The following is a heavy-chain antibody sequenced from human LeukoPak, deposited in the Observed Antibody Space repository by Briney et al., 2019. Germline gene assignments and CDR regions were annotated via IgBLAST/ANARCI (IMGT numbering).Heavy chain of an antibody. CDR1: GFNFSIYS. D-gene: IGHD2-2*01. J-gene: IGHJ5*02. Sequence: VQPGGSLRLSCAASGFNFSIYSMNWVRQAPGKGLGWISYISGTSRTIYYADSGRVRFTISRDNAKNSLYLQMSLLRADDTALYLCARIPGKRSAEFHTSGQGTRVTVSS. CDR2: ISGTSRTI. CDR3: ARIPGKRSAEFHT. V-gene: IGHV3-48*04.